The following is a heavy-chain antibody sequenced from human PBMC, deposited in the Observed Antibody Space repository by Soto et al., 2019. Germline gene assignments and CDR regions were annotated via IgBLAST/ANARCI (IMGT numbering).Heavy chain of an antibody. V-gene: IGHV3-9*01. CDR2: ISWNSGSI. Sequence: EVQLVESGGGLVQPGRSLRLSCAASGFTFDDYAMHWVRQAPGKGLEWVSGISWNSGSIGYADSVKGRFTISRDNAKNSLYLQMNSLRAEDTALYYCAKAPSRGVAANTNACAFDIWGQGTMVTVSS. CDR1: GFTFDDYA. D-gene: IGHD2-15*01. CDR3: AKAPSRGVAANTNACAFDI. J-gene: IGHJ3*02.